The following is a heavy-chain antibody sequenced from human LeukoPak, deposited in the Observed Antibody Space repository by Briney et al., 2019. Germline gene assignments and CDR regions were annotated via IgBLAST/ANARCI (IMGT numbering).Heavy chain of an antibody. CDR1: GFTFSSYA. D-gene: IGHD6-13*01. J-gene: IGHJ4*02. V-gene: IGHV3-30*01. Sequence: GGSLRLSCAASGFTFSSYAMHWVRQAPGKGLEWVAVISYDGSNKYYADSVKGRFTISRDNSKNTLYLQMNSLRAEDTAVYYCARVPYSSSWQRSGYFDYWSQGTLVTVSS. CDR2: ISYDGSNK. CDR3: ARVPYSSSWQRSGYFDY.